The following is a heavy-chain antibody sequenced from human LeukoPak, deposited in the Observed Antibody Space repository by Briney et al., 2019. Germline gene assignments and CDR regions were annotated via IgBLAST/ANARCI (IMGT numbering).Heavy chain of an antibody. J-gene: IGHJ4*02. CDR3: AKDMALYYYDSNGYPRGPFDY. CDR1: GFTFDDYA. V-gene: IGHV3-9*01. CDR2: ISWNSGRI. D-gene: IGHD3-22*01. Sequence: QAGGSLRLSCAASGFTFDDYAMHWVRQAPGKGLEWVSGISWNSGRIGYADSVKGRFTISRDNAKDSLYLQMNSLRAEDTALYYCAKDMALYYYDSNGYPRGPFDYWGQGTLVTVSS.